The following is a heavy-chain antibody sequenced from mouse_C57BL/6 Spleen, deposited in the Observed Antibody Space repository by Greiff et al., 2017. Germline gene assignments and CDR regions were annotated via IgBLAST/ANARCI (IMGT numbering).Heavy chain of an antibody. V-gene: IGHV3-6*01. CDR2: ISYDGSN. CDR3: ARASMVTTFDY. D-gene: IGHD2-2*01. Sequence: EVKLMESGPGLVKPSQSLSLTCSVTGYSITSGYYWNWIRQFPGNKLEWMGYISYDGSNNYNPSLKNRISITRDTSKNQFFLKLNSVTTEDTATYYCARASMVTTFDYWGQGTTLTVSS. J-gene: IGHJ2*01. CDR1: GYSITSGYY.